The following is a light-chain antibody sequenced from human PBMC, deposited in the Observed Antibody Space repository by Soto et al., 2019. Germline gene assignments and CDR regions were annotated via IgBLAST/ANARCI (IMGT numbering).Light chain of an antibody. Sequence: DIQMTQSPSSLSAVVGDRVTITCRTSRSIRSYLNWYQQKSGKAPKLLISAASNLQSGVPYRFSGSGSGTDFTLTISSLQPEDVATYYCQHSHSTPRITFGQGTRLEIK. J-gene: IGKJ5*01. V-gene: IGKV1-39*01. CDR1: RSIRSY. CDR2: AAS. CDR3: QHSHSTPRIT.